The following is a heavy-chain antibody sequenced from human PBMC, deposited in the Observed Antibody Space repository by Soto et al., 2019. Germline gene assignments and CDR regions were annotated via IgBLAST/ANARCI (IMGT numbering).Heavy chain of an antibody. J-gene: IGHJ4*02. CDR1: GLTLTNFA. Sequence: EVQLLESGGGLVQPGESLRLSCAVSGLTLTNFAMSWVRQTPGKGLEWVSTINRGGDSTYYADSVKGRCTISRDNSKNTLYLQINNVRADDTAVYYCANRPVTTPIYWGQGTLVTVSS. CDR3: ANRPVTTPIY. V-gene: IGHV3-23*01. CDR2: INRGGDST. D-gene: IGHD4-17*01.